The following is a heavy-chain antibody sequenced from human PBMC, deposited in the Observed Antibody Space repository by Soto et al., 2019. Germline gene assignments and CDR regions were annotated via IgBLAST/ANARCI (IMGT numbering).Heavy chain of an antibody. J-gene: IGHJ2*01. CDR3: ARYGDDGCYFDL. V-gene: IGHV3-11*01. D-gene: IGHD4-17*01. CDR2: ISSSGSTI. Sequence: QVQLVESGGGLVKPGGSLRLSCAASGFTFSDYYMSWIRQAPGKGLEWVSYISSSGSTIYYADSVKGRFAITRDNAKNPQHLQMTNLSAEATAVDYWARYGDDGCYFDLWGRGTLVTVSS. CDR1: GFTFSDYY.